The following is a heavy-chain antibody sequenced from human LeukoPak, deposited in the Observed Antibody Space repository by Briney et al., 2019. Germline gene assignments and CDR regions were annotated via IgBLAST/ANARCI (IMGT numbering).Heavy chain of an antibody. D-gene: IGHD2-2*01. V-gene: IGHV4-4*07. CDR1: GASVNSYY. CDR2: MFVSGST. CDR3: ASDRSMDGSQYRWYFDL. Sequence: PSETLSLTCTVSGASVNSYYWSWIRQPAGKGREWIGRMFVSGSTNYNPSLKSRVTMSVDTSKNQFSLKLSSVTAGDTAVYYCASDRSMDGSQYRWYFDLWGRGTLVTVSS. J-gene: IGHJ2*01.